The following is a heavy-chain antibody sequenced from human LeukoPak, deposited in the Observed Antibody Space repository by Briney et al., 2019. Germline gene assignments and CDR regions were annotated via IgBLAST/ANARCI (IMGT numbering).Heavy chain of an antibody. CDR1: GFTFSSYS. CDR3: ARKGLWELPDY. D-gene: IGHD1-26*01. CDR2: ISSSSSYI. Sequence: TEGSLRLSCAASGFTFSSYSMNWVRQAPGKGLEWVSSISSSSSYIYYADSVKGRFTISRDNAKNSLYLQMNSLRAEDTAVYYCARKGLWELPDYWGQGTLVTVSS. J-gene: IGHJ4*02. V-gene: IGHV3-21*01.